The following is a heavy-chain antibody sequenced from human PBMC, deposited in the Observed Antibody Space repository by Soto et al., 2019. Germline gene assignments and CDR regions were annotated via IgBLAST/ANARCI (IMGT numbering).Heavy chain of an antibody. D-gene: IGHD5-12*01. Sequence: EVQLLESGGGLVQPGGSLRLSCAASGFTFTTYTMSWVRQAPGKGLEWVSAITGSGASTYYADSVKGRFTISRDNSKNTLHMQMYSPRDADAAVYYCAKNSAATIAVGYDYWGQGTLVTVSS. CDR1: GFTFTTYT. CDR3: AKNSAATIAVGYDY. V-gene: IGHV3-23*01. J-gene: IGHJ4*02. CDR2: ITGSGAST.